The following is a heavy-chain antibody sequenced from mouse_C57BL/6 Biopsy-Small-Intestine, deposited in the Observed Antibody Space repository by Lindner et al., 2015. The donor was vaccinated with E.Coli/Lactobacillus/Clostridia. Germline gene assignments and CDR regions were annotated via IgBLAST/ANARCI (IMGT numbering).Heavy chain of an antibody. J-gene: IGHJ3*01. V-gene: IGHV1-42*01. Sequence: VQLQESGPELVKPGASVKISCKASGYSFTGYYMNWVKQSPEKSLEWIGEINPSTGGTSYNQKFKAKATLTVDKSSSTAYMHFKSLTSEDSAVYYCARSDYGSFIYWGQGTLVTVSA. CDR2: INPSTGGT. CDR3: ARSDYGSFIY. CDR1: GYSFTGYY. D-gene: IGHD2-2*01.